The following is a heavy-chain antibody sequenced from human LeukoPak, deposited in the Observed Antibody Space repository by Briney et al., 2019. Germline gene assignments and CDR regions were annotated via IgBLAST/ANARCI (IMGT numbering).Heavy chain of an antibody. V-gene: IGHV7-4-1*02. CDR1: GYTFTSYA. CDR2: INTNTGNP. Sequence: ASVKVSCKASGYTFTSYAMNWARQAPGQGLEWMGWINTNTGNPTYAQGFTGRFVFSLDTSVSTAYLQISSLKAEDTAVYYCARDPDYDILTGYASDYWGQGTLVTVSS. CDR3: ARDPDYDILTGYASDY. J-gene: IGHJ4*02. D-gene: IGHD3-9*01.